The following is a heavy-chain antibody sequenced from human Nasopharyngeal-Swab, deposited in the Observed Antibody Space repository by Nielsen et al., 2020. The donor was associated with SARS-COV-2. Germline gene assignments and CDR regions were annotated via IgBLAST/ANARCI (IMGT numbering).Heavy chain of an antibody. CDR2: ISSSGSTI. CDR1: GFTFSDYY. Sequence: LKISCEASGFTFSDYYMSWIRQAPGKGLEWVSYISSSGSTIYYADSVKGRFTISRDNAKNSLYLQMNSLRAEDTAVYYWARNLAAAHQYYFDYWGQGTLVTVSS. V-gene: IGHV3-11*04. CDR3: ARNLAAAHQYYFDY. D-gene: IGHD6-13*01. J-gene: IGHJ4*02.